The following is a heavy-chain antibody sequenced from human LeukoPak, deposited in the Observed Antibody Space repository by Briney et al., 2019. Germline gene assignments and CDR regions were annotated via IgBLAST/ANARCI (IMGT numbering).Heavy chain of an antibody. CDR1: GFTFSSYS. J-gene: IGHJ5*02. CDR2: ISSSSSYI. Sequence: GGSLRLSCAASGFTFSSYSMNWVRQAPGKGLEWVSSISSSSSYIYYADSVKGRFTISRDNAKNSLYLQMNSLRAEDTAVYYCASDIVVVPAAMPPPTSWGQGTLVTVSS. CDR3: ASDIVVVPAAMPPPTS. V-gene: IGHV3-21*01. D-gene: IGHD2-2*01.